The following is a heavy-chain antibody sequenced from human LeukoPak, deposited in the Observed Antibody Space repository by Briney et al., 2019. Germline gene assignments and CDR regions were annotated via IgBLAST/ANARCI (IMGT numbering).Heavy chain of an antibody. CDR1: GGSISSYY. Sequence: SETLSLTCTVSGGSISSYYWSWIRQPPGKGLEWIGYIYYIGSTNYNPSLKSRITISVDTSKNQFSLKLSSVTAADTAVYYCARDSGTTGEVKFDPWGQGTLVTVSS. CDR2: IYYIGST. V-gene: IGHV4-59*12. J-gene: IGHJ5*02. CDR3: ARDSGTTGEVKFDP. D-gene: IGHD3-10*01.